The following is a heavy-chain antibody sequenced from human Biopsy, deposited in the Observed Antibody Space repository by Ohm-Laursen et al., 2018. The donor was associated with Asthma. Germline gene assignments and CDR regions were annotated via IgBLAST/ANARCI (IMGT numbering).Heavy chain of an antibody. D-gene: IGHD3-22*01. CDR1: GFTFSNAW. J-gene: IGHJ4*02. CDR2: IYSGGTS. Sequence: GSLRLSCAASGFTFSNAWMSWVRQAPGKGLEWVSVIYSGGTSHTADSVRGRFTISRDYSKNTLYLQMHSLRAEDTAVYYCARGDSSNWSHYYFDYWGQGTLVTVSS. V-gene: IGHV3-53*01. CDR3: ARGDSSNWSHYYFDY.